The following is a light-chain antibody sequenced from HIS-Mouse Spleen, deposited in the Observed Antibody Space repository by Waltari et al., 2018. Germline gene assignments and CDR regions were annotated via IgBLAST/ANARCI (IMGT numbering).Light chain of an antibody. Sequence: QSALTQPASVSGSPGQSITISCTGTSSDVGSYNLVSWYQQHPGKAPKRMFYEGSKRPSGVSNRCSGSKSGNTASLTISGLQAEDEADYYCCSYAGSSTLVFGGGTKLTVL. CDR2: EGS. CDR3: CSYAGSSTLV. CDR1: SSDVGSYNL. V-gene: IGLV2-23*01. J-gene: IGLJ3*02.